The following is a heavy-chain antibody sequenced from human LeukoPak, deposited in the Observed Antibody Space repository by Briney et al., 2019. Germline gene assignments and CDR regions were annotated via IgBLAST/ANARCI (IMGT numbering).Heavy chain of an antibody. V-gene: IGHV1-2*02. J-gene: IGHJ6*03. CDR1: GYTFTGYY. CDR3: ARGGVLLWFNYYYYMDV. Sequence: ASVKVSCKAFGYTFTGYYMHWVRQAPGQGLEWMGWINPNSGGTNYAQKFQGRVTMTRDTSISTVYMELSRLRSDDTAVYYCARGGVLLWFNYYYYMDVWGKGTTVTVSS. CDR2: INPNSGGT. D-gene: IGHD3-10*01.